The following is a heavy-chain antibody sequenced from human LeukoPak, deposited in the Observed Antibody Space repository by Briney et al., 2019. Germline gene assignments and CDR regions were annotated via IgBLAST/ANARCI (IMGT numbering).Heavy chain of an antibody. D-gene: IGHD3-9*01. Sequence: GGSLRLSCAASGFTFSNYATSWVRQAPGKGLEWVSAIVGSGGSTYYADSVKGRFSISRGNSKNTLFLQMNSLRVEDTALYYCSKWGDYDVLTGYYDSDFWGQGTLVTVSS. CDR2: IVGSGGST. CDR1: GFTFSNYA. CDR3: SKWGDYDVLTGYYDSDF. J-gene: IGHJ4*02. V-gene: IGHV3-23*01.